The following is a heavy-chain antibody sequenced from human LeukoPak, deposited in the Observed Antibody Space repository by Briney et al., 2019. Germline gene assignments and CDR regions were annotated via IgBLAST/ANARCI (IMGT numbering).Heavy chain of an antibody. CDR3: ASACSGGSCYGSAFDI. Sequence: SETLSLTCTVSGGSISSYYWSWIRQPPGKGLEWIGYIYYSGSTNYNPSLKSRVTISVDTSKNQFSLKLSSVTAADTAVYYCASACSGGSCYGSAFDIWGQGTMVTVSS. J-gene: IGHJ3*02. CDR2: IYYSGST. CDR1: GGSISSYY. V-gene: IGHV4-59*01. D-gene: IGHD2-15*01.